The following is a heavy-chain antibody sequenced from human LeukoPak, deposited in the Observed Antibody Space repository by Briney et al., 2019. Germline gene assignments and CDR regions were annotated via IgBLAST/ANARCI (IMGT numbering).Heavy chain of an antibody. J-gene: IGHJ4*02. CDR2: IYHSGST. CDR3: ARSWGSSSDFDY. CDR1: GYSISSGYY. V-gene: IGHV4-38-2*01. Sequence: PSETLSLTCAVSGYSISSGYYWGWIRQPPGKGLEWIGSIYHSGSTYYNPSLKSRVTISVDTSKNQFSLKLSSVTAADTAVYYCARSWGSSSDFDYWGQGTLVTVSS. D-gene: IGHD6-6*01.